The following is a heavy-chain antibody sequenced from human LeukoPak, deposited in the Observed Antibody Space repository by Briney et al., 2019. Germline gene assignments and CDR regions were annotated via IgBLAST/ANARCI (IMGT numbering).Heavy chain of an antibody. D-gene: IGHD2/OR15-2a*01. CDR1: GYTFTGYY. V-gene: IGHV1-2*02. Sequence: VASVKVSCKASGYTFTGYYMHWVRQAPGQGLEWMGWINPNSGGTNYAQKFQGGVTMTRDTSISTAYMELSRLRSDDTAVYYCARPRMRLSWGNWFDPWGQGTLVTVSS. J-gene: IGHJ5*02. CDR3: ARPRMRLSWGNWFDP. CDR2: INPNSGGT.